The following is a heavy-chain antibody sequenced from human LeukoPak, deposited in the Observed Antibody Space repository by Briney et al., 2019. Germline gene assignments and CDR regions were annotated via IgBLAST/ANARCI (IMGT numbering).Heavy chain of an antibody. J-gene: IGHJ4*02. CDR2: FDPEDGET. CDR3: ATDFVGYSSPRNQNGFDY. D-gene: IGHD6-13*01. V-gene: IGHV1-24*01. CDR1: GYTLTELS. Sequence: ASVKVSCKVSGYTLTELSMHWVRQAPGKGLEWMGGFDPEDGETIYAQKFQGRVTMTEDTSTDTAYMELSSLRSEDTAVYYCATDFVGYSSPRNQNGFDYWGQGTLVTVSS.